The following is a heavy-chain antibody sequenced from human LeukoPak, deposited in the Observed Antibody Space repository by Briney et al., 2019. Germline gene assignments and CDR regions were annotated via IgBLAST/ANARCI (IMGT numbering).Heavy chain of an antibody. J-gene: IGHJ4*02. CDR2: IRYDGSNK. CDR3: AKEPNYDILTGYYRSQSFYFDY. D-gene: IGHD3-9*01. Sequence: PGGSLRLSCAASGFTFSSYGMHWVRQAPGKGLEWVAFIRYDGSNKYYADSVKGRFTISRDNSKNTLYLQMNSLRAEDTAVYYCAKEPNYDILTGYYRSQSFYFDYWGQGTLVTVSS. CDR1: GFTFSSYG. V-gene: IGHV3-30*02.